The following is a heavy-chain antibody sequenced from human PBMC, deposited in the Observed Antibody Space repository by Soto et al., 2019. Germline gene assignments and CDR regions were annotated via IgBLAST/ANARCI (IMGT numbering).Heavy chain of an antibody. CDR3: AKDGQQQLASYFDY. J-gene: IGHJ4*02. CDR2: IRGSSGST. V-gene: IGHV3-23*01. D-gene: IGHD6-13*01. Sequence: GSLRLSCATSGFTFSSYAMSWVRQAPGKGLEWVSAIRGSSGSTDYADSVKGRFTISRDNSKNTVYLQMNSLRAEDTAVYYCAKDGQQQLASYFDYWGRGTLVTVS. CDR1: GFTFSSYA.